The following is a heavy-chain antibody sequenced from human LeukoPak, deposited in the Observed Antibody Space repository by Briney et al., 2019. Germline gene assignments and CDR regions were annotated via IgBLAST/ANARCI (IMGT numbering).Heavy chain of an antibody. CDR1: GFTFSSYW. CDR2: INRDESNT. Sequence: PGGSLRLSRAASGFTFSSYWIHWVRQAPGKGLVWVSCINRDESNTNYADSVKGRFTISRDNAKNTLYLQMNSLRAEDTAVYYCGRGNYYGMDVWGQGTTVTVSS. CDR3: GRGNYYGMDV. J-gene: IGHJ6*02. V-gene: IGHV3-74*01.